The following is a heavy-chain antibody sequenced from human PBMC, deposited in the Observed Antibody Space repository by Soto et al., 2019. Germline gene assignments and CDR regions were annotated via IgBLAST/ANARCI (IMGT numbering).Heavy chain of an antibody. CDR1: GYSFTSYW. CDR3: ARQTYCSSTSCYTVDS. V-gene: IGHV5-51*01. J-gene: IGHJ4*02. CDR2: IYLGDSDT. D-gene: IGHD2-2*02. Sequence: PGESLKISCKVSGYSFTSYWIGWVRQMPGKGLEWMGIIYLGDSDTRYSPSFQGQVTISADKPISTAYLQWSSLKASDTAMYYCARQTYCSSTSCYTVDSWGQGTLVTVSS.